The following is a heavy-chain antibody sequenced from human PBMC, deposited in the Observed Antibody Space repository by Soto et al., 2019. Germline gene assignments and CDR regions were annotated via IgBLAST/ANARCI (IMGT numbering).Heavy chain of an antibody. CDR1: GGTFSSYA. CDR2: IIPIFGTP. J-gene: IGHJ6*02. V-gene: IGHV1-69*01. CDR3: GRDRNVAAIRVLYSYGMEV. D-gene: IGHD2-21*02. Sequence: QVQLEQSGAEVKKPGSSVKVSCKASGGTFSSYAISWVRQAPGQGLEWMGGIIPIFGTPNYAQKFQGRVTITADESRSTAYMELSSLRSEDTAVYYCGRDRNVAAIRVLYSYGMEVWGQGTTVTVSS.